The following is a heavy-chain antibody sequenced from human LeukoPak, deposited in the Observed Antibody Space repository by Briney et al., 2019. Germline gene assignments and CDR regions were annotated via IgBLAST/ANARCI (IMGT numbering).Heavy chain of an antibody. CDR2: ISGSGGST. CDR3: AKDPYYDYVWGSYGY. Sequence: GGSLRLSCAASGFTFSSYAMSWVRQAPGKGLEWVSAISGSGGSTYYADSVKGRFTISRDNSKNTLYLQMNSLRAEDTAVYYCAKDPYYDYVWGSYGYWGQGTLVAVSS. J-gene: IGHJ4*02. CDR1: GFTFSSYA. D-gene: IGHD3-16*01. V-gene: IGHV3-23*01.